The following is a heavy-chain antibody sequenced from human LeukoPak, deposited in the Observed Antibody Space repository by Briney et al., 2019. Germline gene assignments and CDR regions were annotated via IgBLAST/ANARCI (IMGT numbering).Heavy chain of an antibody. V-gene: IGHV3-74*01. J-gene: IGHJ4*02. CDR1: GFTFSSYW. CDR3: ARGTAATAGIDY. Sequence: PGGSLRLSCAASGFTFSSYWMSWVRQAPGKGLVWVSLINTDGSATTYGDSAKGRFTVSRDNDKNSLFLEMNSLRVEDTAVYYCARGTAATAGIDYWGQGTLVTVSS. D-gene: IGHD6-13*01. CDR2: INTDGSAT.